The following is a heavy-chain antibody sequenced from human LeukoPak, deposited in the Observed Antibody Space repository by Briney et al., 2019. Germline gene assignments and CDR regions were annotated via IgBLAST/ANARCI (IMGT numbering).Heavy chain of an antibody. CDR3: ARDDFEYSVHYGMDV. V-gene: IGHV4-31*03. Sequence: SETLSLTCTVSGGSINSGGYFWSWIRQHPGKGLEWIGYIYYSGSTYYNPSLKSRVTMSVDTSKNQISLRLRSVTAADTAVYYCARDDFEYSVHYGMDVWGQGTTVTVSS. D-gene: IGHD3-9*01. CDR1: GGSINSGGYF. CDR2: IYYSGST. J-gene: IGHJ6*02.